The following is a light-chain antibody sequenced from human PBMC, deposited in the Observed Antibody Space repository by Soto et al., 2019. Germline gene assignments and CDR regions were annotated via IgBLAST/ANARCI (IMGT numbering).Light chain of an antibody. V-gene: IGKV1-5*03. Sequence: DIQMTQSPSTLSASVGDRVTITCRASQSISSWLAWYQQKPGKAPKLLIYKASSLESGVPSRFSGSGSGTEFTLTISSLQPDDFATYYCQQYYNYPLTFGQGTKVDNK. CDR1: QSISSW. J-gene: IGKJ1*01. CDR3: QQYYNYPLT. CDR2: KAS.